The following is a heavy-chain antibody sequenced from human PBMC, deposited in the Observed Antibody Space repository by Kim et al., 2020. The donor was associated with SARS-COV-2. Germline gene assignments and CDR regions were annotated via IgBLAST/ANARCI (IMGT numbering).Heavy chain of an antibody. CDR3: TRDAVTMVRGVIITFDY. CDR2: IRNKPYGGTT. CDR1: GFTFGDYA. Sequence: GGSLRLSCTASGFTFGDYAITWFRQAPGKGLEWVGLIRNKPYGGTTEYAASVKGRFTISRDDSKSIAYLQMNSLKTEDTAVYYCTRDAVTMVRGVIITFDYWGQGTLVTVSS. D-gene: IGHD3-10*01. V-gene: IGHV3-49*03. J-gene: IGHJ4*02.